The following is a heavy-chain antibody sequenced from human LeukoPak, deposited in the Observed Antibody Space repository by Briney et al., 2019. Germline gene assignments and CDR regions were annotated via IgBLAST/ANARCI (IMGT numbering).Heavy chain of an antibody. CDR1: GGSISSHY. CDR3: ARRRSGTSSEFDP. D-gene: IGHD6-6*01. CDR2: IYYSGST. Sequence: SETLSLTCTVSGGSISSHYWSWIRQPPGKGLEWIGYIYYSGSTNYNPSLKSRVTISVDTSKNQFSLKLSSVTAADTAVYYCARRRSGTSSEFDPWGQGTLVTVSS. V-gene: IGHV4-59*08. J-gene: IGHJ5*02.